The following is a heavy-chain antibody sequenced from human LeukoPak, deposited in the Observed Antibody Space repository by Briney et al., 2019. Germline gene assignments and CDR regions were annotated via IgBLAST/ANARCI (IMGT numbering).Heavy chain of an antibody. J-gene: IGHJ4*02. Sequence: GGSLRLPCAASGFTFSSYSLNWVRQAPGKGLEWVTYISSSSSTIYYADSVKGRFTISRDNAKNSLYLQMNSLRAEDTAVYYCARDGLDYGGKEADYWGQGTLVTVSS. D-gene: IGHD4-23*01. CDR3: ARDGLDYGGKEADY. CDR2: ISSSSSTI. CDR1: GFTFSSYS. V-gene: IGHV3-48*04.